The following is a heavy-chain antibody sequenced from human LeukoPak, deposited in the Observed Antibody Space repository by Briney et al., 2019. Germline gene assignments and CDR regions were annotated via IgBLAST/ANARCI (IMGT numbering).Heavy chain of an antibody. V-gene: IGHV3-21*01. J-gene: IGHJ3*02. CDR3: ARALEMATFGRRGHAFDI. CDR2: ISSSSSYI. D-gene: IGHD5-24*01. Sequence: GGSLRLSCAASGFTFSSYSMNWVRQAPGKGLEWVSSISSSSSYIYYADSVKGRFTIFRDNAKNSLYLQMNSLRAEDTAVYYCARALEMATFGRRGHAFDIWGQGTMVTVSS. CDR1: GFTFSSYS.